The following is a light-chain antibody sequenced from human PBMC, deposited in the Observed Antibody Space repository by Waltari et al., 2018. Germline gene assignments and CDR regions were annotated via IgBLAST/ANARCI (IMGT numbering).Light chain of an antibody. V-gene: IGKV1-39*01. Sequence: IQMTQSPPSLSASVGDRVTITCRAGQNIGSFLNWYQQRPGKAPNLLIFAASSLQSGVPSRFSGGGSGTGFTLTISSLQPEDFATYYCQQSYSTSWTFGQGTKVEIK. CDR1: QNIGSF. CDR2: AAS. J-gene: IGKJ1*01. CDR3: QQSYSTSWT.